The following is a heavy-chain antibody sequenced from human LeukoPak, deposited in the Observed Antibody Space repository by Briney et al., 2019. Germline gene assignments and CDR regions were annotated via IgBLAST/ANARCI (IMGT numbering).Heavy chain of an antibody. CDR1: GYIFTNYD. Sequence: ASVKLSCKTSGYIFTNYDINWVRQAPGQGLEWMGWISPYNGDTKYAQKFQDRVTMSTDTSTSTTYMGLTSLRSDGTAVYYCTRATGGLSDYWGQGTLVTV. V-gene: IGHV1-18*04. CDR2: ISPYNGDT. J-gene: IGHJ4*02. CDR3: TRATGGLSDY. D-gene: IGHD1-1*01.